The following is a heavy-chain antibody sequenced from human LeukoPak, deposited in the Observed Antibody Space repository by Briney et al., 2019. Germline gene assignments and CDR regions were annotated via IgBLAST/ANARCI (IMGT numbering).Heavy chain of an antibody. J-gene: IGHJ5*02. D-gene: IGHD4-11*01. CDR2: LGAAGDT. CDR1: GFPFTSYL. Sequence: GGSLRLSCAASGFPFTSYLMHWVRQSTGKGLEWVATLGAAGDTHYPGSVKGRFTISRETARRSLFLQMTSLGPGDSALYYCAISIAGSTGGIWFDPSGQGTLVTVSP. V-gene: IGHV3-13*01. CDR3: AISIAGSTGGIWFDP.